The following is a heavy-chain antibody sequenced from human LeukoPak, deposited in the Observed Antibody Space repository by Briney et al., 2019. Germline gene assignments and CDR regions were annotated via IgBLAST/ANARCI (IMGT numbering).Heavy chain of an antibody. J-gene: IGHJ3*02. CDR3: ARENQYCSSTSCYVRAEDAFDI. V-gene: IGHV3-48*01. Sequence: GGSLRLSCAASGFTFSSYSMNWVRQAPGKGLEWVSYISSSSSTIYYADSVKGRFTISRDNAKNSLYLRMNSLRAEDTAVYYCARENQYCSSTSCYVRAEDAFDIWGQGTMVTVSS. D-gene: IGHD2-2*01. CDR1: GFTFSSYS. CDR2: ISSSSSTI.